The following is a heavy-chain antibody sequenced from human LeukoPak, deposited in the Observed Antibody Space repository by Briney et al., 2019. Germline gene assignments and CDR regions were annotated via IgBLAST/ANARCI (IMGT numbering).Heavy chain of an antibody. V-gene: IGHV3-7*04. D-gene: IGHD5-24*01. CDR3: TRVGYIDEGIDY. J-gene: IGHJ4*02. CDR2: IKQDGSKK. Sequence: RGSLRLSCVASGFPFSSYWMTWVRQVPGKGLEWVANIKQDGSKKSYVDSVKGRFTISRDNAKNSLYLQMNSLRAEDTAIYYCTRVGYIDEGIDYWGQGTLVTVSS. CDR1: GFPFSSYW.